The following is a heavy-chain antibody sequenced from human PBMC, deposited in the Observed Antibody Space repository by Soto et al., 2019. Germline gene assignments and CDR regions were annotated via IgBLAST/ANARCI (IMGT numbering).Heavy chain of an antibody. J-gene: IGHJ4*02. CDR1: GCSISSDYYY. CDR3: ARFRPSSGGNFDY. CDR2: IHYSGSP. V-gene: IGHV4-61*01. D-gene: IGHD6-25*01. Sequence: SETLSLTCTVSGCSISSDYYYWSWIRQPPGKGQEWMGYIHYSGSPYYNPSLKSRVIISVDTSKNQFSLKLSSVTAADTAVYYCARFRPSSGGNFDYWGQGTLVTVS.